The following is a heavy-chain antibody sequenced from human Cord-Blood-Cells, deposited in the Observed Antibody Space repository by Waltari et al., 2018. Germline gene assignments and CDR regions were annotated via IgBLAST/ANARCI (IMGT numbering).Heavy chain of an antibody. V-gene: IGHV4-59*01. J-gene: IGHJ2*01. Sequence: QVQLQESGPGLVKPSETLSLTCTVSGGSFSSYYWSWIRQPPGTGLEWIGYIYYSGSTNYNPSLKSRVTISVDTSKNQFSLKLSSVTAADTAVYYCARFNDFWSGYYWYFDLWGRGTLVTVSS. CDR1: GGSFSSYY. CDR2: IYYSGST. D-gene: IGHD3-3*01. CDR3: ARFNDFWSGYYWYFDL.